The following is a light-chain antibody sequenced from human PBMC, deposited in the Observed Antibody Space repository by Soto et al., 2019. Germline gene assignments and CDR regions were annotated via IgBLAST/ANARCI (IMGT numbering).Light chain of an antibody. CDR1: QTFRSN. CDR2: GAS. Sequence: DMLMTQSPATLSVSPGERVARTCRASQTFRSNLAWYQQKPGQAPRLLIYGASTRDTGIPERFSGSESGTEFTLTISHLQSEDSAVYYCQQYNDWPRTFGQGTRLEIK. J-gene: IGKJ5*01. CDR3: QQYNDWPRT. V-gene: IGKV3-15*01.